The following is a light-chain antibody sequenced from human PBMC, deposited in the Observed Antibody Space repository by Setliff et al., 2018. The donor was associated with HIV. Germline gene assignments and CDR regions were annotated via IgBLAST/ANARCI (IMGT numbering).Light chain of an antibody. CDR2: SNN. Sequence: QSVLTQPPSASGTPGQRVTISCSGSSSNIGINYVYWYQQLPGTAPKLLIYSNNQRPSGVPDRFSGSKSGTSASLAIGGLRPEDEADYYCAAWDDSLSGLYVFGAGTKVTVL. CDR3: AAWDDSLSGLYV. J-gene: IGLJ1*01. V-gene: IGLV1-47*01. CDR1: SSNIGINY.